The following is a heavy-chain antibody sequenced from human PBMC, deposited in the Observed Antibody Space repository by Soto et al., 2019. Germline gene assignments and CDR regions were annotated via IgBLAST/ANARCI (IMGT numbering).Heavy chain of an antibody. Sequence: EVHLVESGGGLVQPGGSLILSCAASEFTFSQHWMSWVRQALGKGLEWVADIKPDGSEKYYVDSVKGRFTIARDTAKNAAQPQMNTLRAEHTAVYYSARGHYGRDYWCQGTLVTVSS. CDR1: EFTFSQHW. D-gene: IGHD4-17*01. J-gene: IGHJ4*02. CDR2: IKPDGSEK. CDR3: ARGHYGRDY. V-gene: IGHV3-7*04.